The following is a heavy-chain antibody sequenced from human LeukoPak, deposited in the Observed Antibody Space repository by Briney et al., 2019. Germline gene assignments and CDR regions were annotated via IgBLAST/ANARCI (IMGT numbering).Heavy chain of an antibody. CDR3: AKDPLRYYDSPGENWFDP. CDR1: GFTFSNYA. Sequence: GGSLRLSCAASGFTFSNYAMSWVRQTPGKGLEWVSAISGNGGSTYYADSAKGGFTIARDNSKNTLYLQMNSLRAEDTALYYCAKDPLRYYDSPGENWFDPWGQGTLVTVSS. D-gene: IGHD3-22*01. J-gene: IGHJ5*02. CDR2: ISGNGGST. V-gene: IGHV3-23*01.